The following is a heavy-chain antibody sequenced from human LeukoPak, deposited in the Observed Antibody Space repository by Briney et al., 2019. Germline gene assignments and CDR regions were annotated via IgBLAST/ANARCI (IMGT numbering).Heavy chain of an antibody. CDR1: GGSISSSSYY. J-gene: IGHJ6*03. D-gene: IGHD6-13*01. Sequence: SETLSLTCTVSGGSISSSSYYWGWIRQPPGKGLVWIGSIYYSGSTYYNPSLKSRVTISVDTSKNQFSLKLSSVTAADTAVYYCAIGGGAAAGSRTYYYYYMDVWGKGTTVTVSS. V-gene: IGHV4-39*07. CDR3: AIGGGAAAGSRTYYYYYMDV. CDR2: IYYSGST.